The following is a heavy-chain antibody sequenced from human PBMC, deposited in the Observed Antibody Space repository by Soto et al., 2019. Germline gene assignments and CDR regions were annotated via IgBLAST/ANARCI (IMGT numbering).Heavy chain of an antibody. J-gene: IGHJ4*02. V-gene: IGHV3-30-3*01. CDR2: ISFDGGND. CDR3: ARDAVDVTKMVFVSAIDS. CDR1: GFMFSNHA. D-gene: IGHD2-8*01. Sequence: QVYLVESGGGVVQPGRSLRLSCAASGFMFSNHAMHWVRQAPGKGLDWVAVISFDGGNDFYADSVKGRFTISRDNSRNSLYLQMESLRPEDTTVYNCARDAVDVTKMVFVSAIDSWGQGALVTVSS.